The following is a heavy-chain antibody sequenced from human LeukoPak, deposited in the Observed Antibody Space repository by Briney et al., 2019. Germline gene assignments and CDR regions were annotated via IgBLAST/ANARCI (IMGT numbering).Heavy chain of an antibody. J-gene: IGHJ6*04. D-gene: IGHD3-9*01. CDR2: ISSSSSYI. V-gene: IGHV3-21*01. Sequence: PGGSLRLSCAASGFTFSSYSMNWVRQAPGKGLEWVSSISSSSSYIYYADSVKGRFTISRDNAKNSLYLQMNSLRAEDTAVYYCARMYDTLKYHYYGMDVWGKGTTVTVSS. CDR1: GFTFSSYS. CDR3: ARMYDTLKYHYYGMDV.